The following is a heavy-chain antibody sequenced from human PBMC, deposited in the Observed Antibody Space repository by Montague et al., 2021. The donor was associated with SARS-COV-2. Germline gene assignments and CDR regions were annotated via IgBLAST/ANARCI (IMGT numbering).Heavy chain of an antibody. CDR1: GDSVTRKRDA. D-gene: IGHD1-26*01. Sequence: CAISGDSVTRKRDAWKGSRQSPSRGLELRGTTYYRSKWYNDYAVSVKSRITINPDTSKNQISLQLNSVTPEDTAVYYCARTSASSDYWGQGTLVTVSS. J-gene: IGHJ4*02. V-gene: IGHV6-1*01. CDR2: TYYRSKWYN. CDR3: ARTSASSDY.